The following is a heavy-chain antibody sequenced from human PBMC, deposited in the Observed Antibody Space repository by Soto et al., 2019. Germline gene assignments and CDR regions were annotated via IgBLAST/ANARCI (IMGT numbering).Heavy chain of an antibody. CDR2: MYFGGSF. V-gene: IGHV4-59*02. J-gene: IGHJ5*02. Sequence: QMQLQASGPGLVKPSETLSLTCNVSGASVSHGYWSWIRQPPGKALEWIGFMYFGGSFNYNPSLTRRATISVETPKNQFSMKLTSVTASDTAVYYCARSYYDSTGFAVDPWGQGTLVTVSS. CDR3: ARSYYDSTGFAVDP. CDR1: GASVSHGY. D-gene: IGHD3-22*01.